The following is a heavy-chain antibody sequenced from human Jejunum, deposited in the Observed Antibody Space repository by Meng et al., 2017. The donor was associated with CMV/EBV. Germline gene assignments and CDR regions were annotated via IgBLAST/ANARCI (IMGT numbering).Heavy chain of an antibody. J-gene: IGHJ4*02. CDR3: ARLSSYNSAYGY. CDR2: VSPNSDNA. D-gene: IGHD1-1*01. Sequence: SCKASGYAFMPYDINWVRQAPGQGLEWMGWVSPNSDNAGYAQRFQGRVTFSRNSAISTAYMEVSSLTYEDTAVYYCARLSSYNSAYGYWGQGTLVTVSS. V-gene: IGHV1-8*03. CDR1: GYAFMPYD.